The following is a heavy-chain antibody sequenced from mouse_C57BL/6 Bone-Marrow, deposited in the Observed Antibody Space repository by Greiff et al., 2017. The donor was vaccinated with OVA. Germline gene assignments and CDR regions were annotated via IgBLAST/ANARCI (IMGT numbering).Heavy chain of an antibody. D-gene: IGHD3-2*02. J-gene: IGHJ3*01. CDR2: IDPSDSYT. Sequence: QVKLQQPGAELVLPGASVKLSCKASGYPFTSYWMHWVKQRPGQGLEWIGEIDPSDSYTNYNQKFKGKSTLTVDKSSSTAYMQLSSLTSEDSAVYYCAQTAQAAWFAYWGQGTLVTVSA. V-gene: IGHV1-69*01. CDR3: AQTAQAAWFAY. CDR1: GYPFTSYW.